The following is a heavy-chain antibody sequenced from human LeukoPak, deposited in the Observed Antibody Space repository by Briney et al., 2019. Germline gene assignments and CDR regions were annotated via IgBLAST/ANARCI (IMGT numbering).Heavy chain of an antibody. Sequence: ASVKVSCKASGYTFTGYYMHWVRQAPGQGLEWMGWINPNSGGTSYAQKFQGWVTMTRDTSISTAYMELSRLRSDDTAVYYCARGLYVLRYFDWLLLGYWGQGTLVTVSS. J-gene: IGHJ4*02. D-gene: IGHD3-9*01. CDR3: ARGLYVLRYFDWLLLGY. CDR1: GYTFTGYY. V-gene: IGHV1-2*04. CDR2: INPNSGGT.